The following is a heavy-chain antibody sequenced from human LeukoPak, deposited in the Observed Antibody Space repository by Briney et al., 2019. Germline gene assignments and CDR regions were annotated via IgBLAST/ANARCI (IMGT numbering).Heavy chain of an antibody. CDR2: INPNSGDT. CDR1: GYTFTGYY. D-gene: IGHD2-2*01. J-gene: IGHJ5*02. Sequence: ASVKVSCKASGYTFTGYYIHWVRQAPGQGREWMGWINPNSGDTNYAQKFQGRVTMTRDTSNSTAYMELSSLKSDATAVYYCARAKWESSSTCYGAWGQGTLVTVSS. V-gene: IGHV1-2*02. CDR3: ARAKWESSSTCYGA.